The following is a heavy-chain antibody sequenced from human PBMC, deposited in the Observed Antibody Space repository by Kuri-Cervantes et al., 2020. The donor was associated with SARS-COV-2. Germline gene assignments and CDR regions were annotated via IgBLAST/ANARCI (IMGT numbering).Heavy chain of an antibody. V-gene: IGHV2-70*11. CDR1: GFSLSTSGMC. J-gene: IGHJ4*02. D-gene: IGHD3-10*01. CDR3: ARMTVRGVIFDY. Sequence: SGPTLVKPTQTLTLTCTFSGFSLSTSGMCVSWIRQPPGKALGWLARIDWDDDKYYSTSLKTRLTISKDTSKNQVVLTMTNMDPVDTATYYCARMTVRGVIFDYWGQGTLVTVSS. CDR2: IDWDDDK.